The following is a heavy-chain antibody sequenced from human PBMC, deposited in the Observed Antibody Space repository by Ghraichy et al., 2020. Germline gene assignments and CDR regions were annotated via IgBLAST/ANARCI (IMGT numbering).Heavy chain of an antibody. Sequence: SETLSLTCTVSGGSIRVYSWSWIRQPPGKGLEWIGYIFYSGSTNYNPSLESRVTISVDTSKNQFSLKLRSVTAADTAVYYCARTSYGRPNDYFDYWGQGTLVTVSS. CDR1: GGSIRVYS. D-gene: IGHD3-10*01. V-gene: IGHV4-59*01. CDR2: IFYSGST. CDR3: ARTSYGRPNDYFDY. J-gene: IGHJ4*02.